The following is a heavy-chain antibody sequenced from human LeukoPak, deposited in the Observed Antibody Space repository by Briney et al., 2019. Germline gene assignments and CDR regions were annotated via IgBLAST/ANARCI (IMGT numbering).Heavy chain of an antibody. D-gene: IGHD4-23*01. CDR1: LFTFSGNS. CDR3: ARDTDSRYGGNENDY. J-gene: IGHJ4*02. Sequence: GGSLRLSCAPSLFTFSGNSMNSVRQAPGKGLEWVSSISSSSSYIYYADSVKGRFTISRDNAKNSLYLQMNSLRAEDTAVYYCARDTDSRYGGNENDYWGQGTLVTVSS. V-gene: IGHV3-21*01. CDR2: ISSSSSYI.